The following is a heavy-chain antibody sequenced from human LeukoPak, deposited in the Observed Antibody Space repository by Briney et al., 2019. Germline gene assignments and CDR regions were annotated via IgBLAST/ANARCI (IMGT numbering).Heavy chain of an antibody. CDR1: GFTFSNYW. J-gene: IGHJ4*02. CDR3: ASYIIVVPTRDY. V-gene: IGHV3-7*01. Sequence: GGSLRLSCAASGFTFSNYWMSWVRQAPGKGLEWVANIKQDGSEKYYVDSVKGRFTISRDNAKTSLYLQMNSLRAEDTAVYYCASYIIVVPTRDYWGQGTLVIVSS. D-gene: IGHD2-2*01. CDR2: IKQDGSEK.